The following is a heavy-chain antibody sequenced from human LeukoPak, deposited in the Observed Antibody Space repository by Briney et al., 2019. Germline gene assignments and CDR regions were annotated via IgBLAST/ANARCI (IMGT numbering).Heavy chain of an antibody. CDR3: ARESGYSSGWAALDAFDI. CDR2: ISSNGGST. CDR1: GFTFSSYA. D-gene: IGHD6-19*01. V-gene: IGHV3-64*01. J-gene: IGHJ3*02. Sequence: PGGSLRLSCAASGFTFSSYAMHWVRQAPGEGLGYVSAISSNGGSTYYANSVKGRFTISRDNSKNTLYLQMGSLRAEDLAVYYCARESGYSSGWAALDAFDIWGQGTMVTVSS.